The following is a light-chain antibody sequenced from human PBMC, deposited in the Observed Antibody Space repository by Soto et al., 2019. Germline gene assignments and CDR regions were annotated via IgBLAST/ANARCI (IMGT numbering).Light chain of an antibody. CDR1: SGHSSYA. CDR3: QTWGPGIHV. CDR2: LNSDGSH. Sequence: QSVLTQSPSASASLGASVKLTCTLSSGHSSYAIAWHQQQPEKGPRYLMKLNSDGSHSKGDGIPDRFSGSSSGAERYLIISTLQSEDEADYYRQTWGPGIHVFGTGTKLTVL. J-gene: IGLJ1*01. V-gene: IGLV4-69*01.